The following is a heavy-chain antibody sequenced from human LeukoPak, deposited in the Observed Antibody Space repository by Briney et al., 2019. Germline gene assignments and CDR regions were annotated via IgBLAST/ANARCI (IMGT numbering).Heavy chain of an antibody. CDR2: ISGSGAST. J-gene: IGHJ4*02. CDR3: AKVAVGPTLDF. CDR1: GFTFTRYP. V-gene: IGHV3-23*01. Sequence: GGSLRLSCAASGFTFTRYPMSWVRQAPGKGLEWVSAISGSGASTYYADSVKGRFTISRDNSKNTLHLQMNRLRADVMAVYYCAKVAVGPTLDFWGQGTLVTV. D-gene: IGHD2-15*01.